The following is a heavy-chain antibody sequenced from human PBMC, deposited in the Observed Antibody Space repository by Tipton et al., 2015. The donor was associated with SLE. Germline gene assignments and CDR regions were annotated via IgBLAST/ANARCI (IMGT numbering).Heavy chain of an antibody. Sequence: GSLRLSCKASGFFFSSYGMHWVRQAPGKGLEWVANINKDESEKYYVDSVKGRFTVSRDNARNSLYLQMNSLRAEDTALYYCARTYYASGARIDYWGQGTLVTVSS. D-gene: IGHD3-10*01. CDR1: GFFFSSYG. CDR3: ARTYYASGARIDY. J-gene: IGHJ4*02. CDR2: INKDESEK. V-gene: IGHV3-7*01.